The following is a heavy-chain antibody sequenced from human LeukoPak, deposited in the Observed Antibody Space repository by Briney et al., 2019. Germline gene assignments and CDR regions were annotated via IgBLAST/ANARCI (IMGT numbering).Heavy chain of an antibody. J-gene: IGHJ4*02. V-gene: IGHV3-23*01. CDR2: ISGSGGST. D-gene: IGHD2-15*01. CDR3: AKIYCSGGSCSDY. Sequence: GGSLRLSCAASGFTFSSYAMSWVRQAPGKGLEWVSAISGSGGSTYCADSVKGRFTISRDNSKNTLYLQMNSLRAEDTAVYYCAKIYCSGGSCSDYWGQGTLVTVSS. CDR1: GFTFSSYA.